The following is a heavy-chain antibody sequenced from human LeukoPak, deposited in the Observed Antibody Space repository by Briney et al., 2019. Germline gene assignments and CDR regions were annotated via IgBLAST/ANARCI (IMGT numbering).Heavy chain of an antibody. J-gene: IGHJ5*02. CDR2: IYYSGST. Sequence: SETLSLTCTVSGGSISSYYWSWIRQPPGKGLEWIGYIYYSGSTNYSPSLKSRVTISVDTSKNQFSLELSSVTAADTAVYYCARAPYYYGSGSYYVNWFDPWGQGTLVTVSS. CDR1: GGSISSYY. V-gene: IGHV4-59*01. D-gene: IGHD3-10*01. CDR3: ARAPYYYGSGSYYVNWFDP.